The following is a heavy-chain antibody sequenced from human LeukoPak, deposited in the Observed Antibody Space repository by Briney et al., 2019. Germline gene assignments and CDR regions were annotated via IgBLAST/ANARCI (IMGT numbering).Heavy chain of an antibody. Sequence: SETLSLTCTVSGYSISSGYYWGWIRQPPGKGLEWIGSIYHSGSTYYNPSLKSRVTISVDTSKNQFSLKLSSVTAADTAVYYCARDVGSDASPFDYWGQGILVTVSS. CDR1: GYSISSGYY. CDR3: ARDVGSDASPFDY. D-gene: IGHD3-10*01. J-gene: IGHJ4*02. CDR2: IYHSGST. V-gene: IGHV4-38-2*02.